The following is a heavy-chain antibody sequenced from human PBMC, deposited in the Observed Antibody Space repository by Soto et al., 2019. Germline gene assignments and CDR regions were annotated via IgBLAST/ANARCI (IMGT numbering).Heavy chain of an antibody. CDR2: IKSKTNGGTT. J-gene: IGHJ4*02. CDR1: GFTFSNAW. Sequence: EVQLVESGGGLVKPGGSLRLSCAASGFTFSNAWMSWVRQAPGKGLEWVGRIKSKTNGGTTDYAAPVKGRFTISRDDSKNTLYLQMNSLKTEDTAVCYCATDPPYCGGDCSHPFDYWGQGTLVTVSS. D-gene: IGHD2-21*02. CDR3: ATDPPYCGGDCSHPFDY. V-gene: IGHV3-15*01.